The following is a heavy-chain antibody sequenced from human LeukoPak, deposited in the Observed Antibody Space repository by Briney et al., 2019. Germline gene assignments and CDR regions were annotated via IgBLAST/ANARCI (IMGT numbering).Heavy chain of an antibody. CDR3: ARAMVTTSWFDP. J-gene: IGHJ5*02. D-gene: IGHD4-17*01. Sequence: SETLSLTCTVSGGSISSSSYYWGWIRQPPGKGLEWIGSIYYSGSTYYNPSLKSRVTISVDTSKNQFSLKLSSVTAADTAAYYCARAMVTTSWFDPWGQGTLVTVSS. CDR2: IYYSGST. CDR1: GGSISSSSYY. V-gene: IGHV4-39*07.